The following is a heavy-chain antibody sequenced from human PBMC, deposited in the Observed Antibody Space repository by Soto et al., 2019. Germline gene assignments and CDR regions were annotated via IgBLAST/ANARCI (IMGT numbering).Heavy chain of an antibody. D-gene: IGHD3-3*01. J-gene: IGHJ4*02. CDR1: GFIFSSYA. CDR2: ISGSGGTT. CDR3: AKAAGTPFGVVILYYFDY. Sequence: GGSLRLSCAASGFIFSSYAMTWVRQVPGKGLEWVSTISGSGGTTYYADSVKGRFTISRDNSKNTLYLQMNSLRAEDTAVYYCAKAAGTPFGVVILYYFDYWGQGTLVTVSS. V-gene: IGHV3-23*01.